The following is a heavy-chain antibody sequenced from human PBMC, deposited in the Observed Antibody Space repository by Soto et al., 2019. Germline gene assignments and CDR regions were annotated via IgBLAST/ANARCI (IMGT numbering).Heavy chain of an antibody. D-gene: IGHD2-8*01. CDR2: IWYDGSNK. CDR1: GFTFTSYG. Sequence: PGGSLRLSCAASGFTFTSYGMHWVRQAPGKGLEWVAVIWYDGSNKYYADSVKGRFTISRDSSKNTLYLQMNSLRAEDTAVYYRARDNAWYFDLWGRGTLVTVSS. J-gene: IGHJ2*01. CDR3: ARDNAWYFDL. V-gene: IGHV3-33*01.